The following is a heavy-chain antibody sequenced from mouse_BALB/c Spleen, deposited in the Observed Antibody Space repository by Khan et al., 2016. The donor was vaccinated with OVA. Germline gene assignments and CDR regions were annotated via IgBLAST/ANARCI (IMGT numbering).Heavy chain of an antibody. CDR3: AREGAYYRSDGWFSY. Sequence: QVQLQQSGAELARSGASVKMSCKASGYTFTTYTMHWVKQRPGQGLEWIGYINPSNGYTNYNQKFKDKSTLTADKSSSTAYMQLSSLTSDYSAVYYCAREGAYYRSDGWFSYWGQGTLVTVSA. CDR2: INPSNGYT. J-gene: IGHJ3*01. D-gene: IGHD2-14*01. V-gene: IGHV1-4*01. CDR1: GYTFTTYT.